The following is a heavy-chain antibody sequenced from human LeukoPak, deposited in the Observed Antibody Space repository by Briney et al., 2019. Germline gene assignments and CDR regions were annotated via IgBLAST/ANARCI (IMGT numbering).Heavy chain of an antibody. CDR3: ARDSCSSTSCYGLDY. V-gene: IGHV1-46*01. D-gene: IGHD2-2*01. J-gene: IGHJ4*02. CDR1: GYTFTGYY. Sequence: ASVKVSCKASGYTFTGYYMHWVRQAPGQGLEWMGIINPSGGSTSYAQKFQGRVTMTRDTSTSTVYMELSSLRSEDTAVYYCARDSCSSTSCYGLDYWGRGTLVTVSS. CDR2: INPSGGST.